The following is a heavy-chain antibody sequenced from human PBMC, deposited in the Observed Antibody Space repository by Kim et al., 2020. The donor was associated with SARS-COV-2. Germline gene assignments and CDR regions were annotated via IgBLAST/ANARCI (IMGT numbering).Heavy chain of an antibody. CDR3: AIVAYGSGTSYTDH. V-gene: IGHV4-34*01. D-gene: IGHD3-10*01. J-gene: IGHJ4*02. Sequence: SETLSLTCDVYNGSLKGYWCNWIRQPPGKGLEWIGEIDHRGRTNHNPSLKSRVIMSLDTSKNQFSLNMKSVTAADTAVYYCAIVAYGSGTSYTDHLGQG. CDR1: NGSLKGYW. CDR2: IDHRGRT.